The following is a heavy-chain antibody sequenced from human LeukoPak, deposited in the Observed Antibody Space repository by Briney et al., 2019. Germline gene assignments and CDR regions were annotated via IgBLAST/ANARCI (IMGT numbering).Heavy chain of an antibody. CDR2: ISGSGGST. Sequence: GGSLRLSCAASVFIFSSYDMSWARQAPGKGLEWVSAISGSGGSTYYADSVKGRFTISRDNSKNTLYLQMNSLRAEDTAVYYCATQNFDWLLDRFDYWGQGTLVTVSP. V-gene: IGHV3-23*01. D-gene: IGHD3-9*01. J-gene: IGHJ4*02. CDR3: ATQNFDWLLDRFDY. CDR1: VFIFSSYD.